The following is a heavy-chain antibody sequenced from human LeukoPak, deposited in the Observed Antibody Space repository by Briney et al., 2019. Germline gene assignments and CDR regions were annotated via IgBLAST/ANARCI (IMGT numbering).Heavy chain of an antibody. CDR1: GYTFTRYY. CDR2: INPNSGGT. CDR3: ARDLGYCSSTSCSRGDAFDI. V-gene: IGHV1-2*04. D-gene: IGHD2-2*01. J-gene: IGHJ3*02. Sequence: ASVKVSCKASGYTFTRYYMHWVRQAPGQGLEWMGWINPNSGGTNYAQKFQGWVTMTRDTSISTAYMELSRLRSDDTAVYYCARDLGYCSSTSCSRGDAFDIWGQGTMVTVSS.